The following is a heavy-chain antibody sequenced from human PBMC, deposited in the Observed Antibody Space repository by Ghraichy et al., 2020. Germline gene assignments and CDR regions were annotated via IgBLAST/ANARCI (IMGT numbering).Heavy chain of an antibody. CDR1: GFTFSIYA. J-gene: IGHJ6*02. Sequence: GGSLRLSCAASGFTFSIYAMSWVRQAPGKGLDWVSTISSSGTTTYYADSVKGRFTISRDNSKNTLYLQMNSLRAEDTAIYYCAKAAREEGYHYSYAIDVWGQGTTVTVSS. V-gene: IGHV3-23*01. CDR2: ISSSGTTT. CDR3: AKAAREEGYHYSYAIDV. D-gene: IGHD1-26*01.